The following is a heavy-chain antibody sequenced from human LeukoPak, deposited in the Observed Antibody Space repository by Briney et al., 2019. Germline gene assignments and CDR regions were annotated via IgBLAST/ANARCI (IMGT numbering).Heavy chain of an antibody. J-gene: IGHJ3*02. V-gene: IGHV4-59*01. Sequence: SETLSLTCTISGASIDSYYWSWIRQPPGKGLEWIGYIYYSGTTNYNPSLKRRVTISVDTSKNQFSLKLSSVTAADTAVYYCARDRDSYYQAAFDIWGQGTMVSVSS. CDR1: GASIDSYY. D-gene: IGHD3-22*01. CDR3: ARDRDSYYQAAFDI. CDR2: IYYSGTT.